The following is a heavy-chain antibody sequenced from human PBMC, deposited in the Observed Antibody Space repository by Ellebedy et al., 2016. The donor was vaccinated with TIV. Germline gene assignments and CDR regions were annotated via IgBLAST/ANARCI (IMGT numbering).Heavy chain of an antibody. Sequence: MPSETLSLTCPVSGCSISSYYWSRIRQPPGKGLEWIGYIYYSGSTNYNPSLKSRVTISVDTSKNQFSLKPSSVTAADTAVYYCARNPANYGSGMDYWGQGTLVTVSS. J-gene: IGHJ4*02. D-gene: IGHD3-10*01. CDR2: IYYSGST. V-gene: IGHV4-59*08. CDR1: GCSISSYY. CDR3: ARNPANYGSGMDY.